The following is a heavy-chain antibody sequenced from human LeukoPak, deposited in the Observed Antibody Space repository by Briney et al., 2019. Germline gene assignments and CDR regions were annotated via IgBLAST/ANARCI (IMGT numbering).Heavy chain of an antibody. CDR3: ARLFWGSYRALDY. J-gene: IGHJ4*02. Sequence: SETLSLTCTVSGGSISSSSYYWGWIRQPPGKGLEWLGSIYYSGSTYYNPSHKSRVTISVETSKNHFALKLSSVTAADTAVYYCARLFWGSYRALDYWGQGTLVTVSS. D-gene: IGHD3-16*02. CDR2: IYYSGST. CDR1: GGSISSSSYY. V-gene: IGHV4-39*02.